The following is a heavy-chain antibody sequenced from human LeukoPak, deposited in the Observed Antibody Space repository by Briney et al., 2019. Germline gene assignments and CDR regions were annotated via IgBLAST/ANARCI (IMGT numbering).Heavy chain of an antibody. D-gene: IGHD1-26*01. CDR3: AGSRYSGSIFQH. J-gene: IGHJ1*01. V-gene: IGHV4-59*08. CDR2: IYYSGST. CDR1: GGSISSYY. Sequence: SETLSLTCTVSGGSISSYYWSWIRQPPGKGLEWIGYIYYSGSTNYNPSLKSRVTISVDTSKNQFSLKLSSATAADTAVYYCAGSRYSGSIFQHWGQGTLVTVSS.